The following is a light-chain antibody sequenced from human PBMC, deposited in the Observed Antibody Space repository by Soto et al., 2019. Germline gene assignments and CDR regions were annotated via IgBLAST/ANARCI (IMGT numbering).Light chain of an antibody. J-gene: IGKJ1*01. CDR1: RSLVHSDGHTY. CDR2: EIS. V-gene: IGKV2-24*01. CDR3: MQTTHLPWT. Sequence: DFVMTQTPLSSLVTLGQPASISCRSSRSLVHSDGHTYLSWLQQRPGQPPRLLIYEISNRFSGVPDRFSGSGAGTDFTLRISRVQAEDVGLYYCMQTTHLPWTFGQGTKVEIK.